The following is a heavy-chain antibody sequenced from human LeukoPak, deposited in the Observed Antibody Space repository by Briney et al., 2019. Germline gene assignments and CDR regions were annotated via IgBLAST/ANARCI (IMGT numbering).Heavy chain of an antibody. Sequence: GASVKVSCKASGYTFTNYGISWVPQAPGQGLQWMAWINADNANTNYAQKLPGSVTMTTDTSTNTANMELRRLRSDDTAVYYCARVFQRSSDWSRILSYFDYWGQGTLVTVSS. CDR2: INADNANT. D-gene: IGHD6-19*01. V-gene: IGHV1-18*01. CDR1: GYTFTNYG. J-gene: IGHJ4*02. CDR3: ARVFQRSSDWSRILSYFDY.